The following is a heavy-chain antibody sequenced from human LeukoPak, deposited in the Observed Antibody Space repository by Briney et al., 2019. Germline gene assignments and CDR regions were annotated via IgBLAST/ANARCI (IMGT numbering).Heavy chain of an antibody. D-gene: IGHD2-2*01. J-gene: IGHJ3*02. Sequence: ASVKVSCKASGYTFTNYGISWVRQAPGQGLEWMGWISPYNDYTNYAQKLQSRVTMTTDTSTSTGYMELRSLRSDDTAVYYCARWYCSSTSCYAAAFDMWGQGTMVTVSS. CDR3: ARWYCSSTSCYAAAFDM. CDR1: GYTFTNYG. V-gene: IGHV1-18*04. CDR2: ISPYNDYT.